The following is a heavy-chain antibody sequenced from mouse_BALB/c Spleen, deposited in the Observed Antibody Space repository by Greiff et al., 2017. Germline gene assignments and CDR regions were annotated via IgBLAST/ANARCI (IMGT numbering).Heavy chain of an antibody. CDR3: TRVTTVVVPC. D-gene: IGHD1-1*01. CDR2: IYPGNSDT. V-gene: IGHV1-5*01. CDR1: GYTFTSYW. J-gene: IGHJ2*01. Sequence: VQLQQSGTVLARPGASVKMSCKASGYTFTSYWMHWVKQRPGQGLEWIGAIYPGNSDTSYNQKFKGKAKLTAVTSTSTAYMELSSLTNEDSAVYYCTRVTTVVVPCWGQGTTLTGSS.